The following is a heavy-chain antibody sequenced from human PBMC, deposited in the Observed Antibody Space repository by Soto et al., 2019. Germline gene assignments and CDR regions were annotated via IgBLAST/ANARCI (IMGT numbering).Heavy chain of an antibody. CDR2: ISSSGSTI. J-gene: IGHJ6*03. CDR1: GFTFSDYY. D-gene: IGHD5-12*01. Sequence: GGSLRLSCAASGFTFSDYYMSWIRQAPGKGLEWVSYISSSGSTIYYADSVKGRFTISRDNAKNSLYLQMNSLRAEDTAVYYCARDGGEIVATTQYYYYYYMDVWGKGTTVTVSS. V-gene: IGHV3-11*01. CDR3: ARDGGEIVATTQYYYYYYMDV.